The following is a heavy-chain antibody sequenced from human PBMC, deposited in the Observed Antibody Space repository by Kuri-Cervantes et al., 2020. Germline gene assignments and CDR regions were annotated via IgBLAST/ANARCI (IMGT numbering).Heavy chain of an antibody. D-gene: IGHD4-17*01. CDR3: ARDRGYGDFDFTY. J-gene: IGHJ4*02. Sequence: GESLKISCAASGFTFNSYSINWVRQPPGKGLEWVSSISPTSSHIYYADSVKGRFTISRDNAKNSVYLQMNSLRADDTAVYYCARDRGYGDFDFTYWGQGTRVTVSS. CDR2: ISPTSSHI. V-gene: IGHV3-21*01. CDR1: GFTFNSYS.